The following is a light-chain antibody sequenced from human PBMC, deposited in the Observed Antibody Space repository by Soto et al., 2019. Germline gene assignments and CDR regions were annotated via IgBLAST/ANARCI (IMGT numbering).Light chain of an antibody. CDR3: QQYSNSYVT. J-gene: IGKJ1*01. CDR2: GAS. V-gene: IGKV3-20*01. CDR1: QSLSTDY. Sequence: IWLTQSPGTLSFSSGERATLSCRARQSLSTDYLAWYQQKPGQAPRLLIYGASTRATDIPDRFTGSGSGTDFTLTISGLVPEDFAVYYCQQYSNSYVTFGQGTKVDIK.